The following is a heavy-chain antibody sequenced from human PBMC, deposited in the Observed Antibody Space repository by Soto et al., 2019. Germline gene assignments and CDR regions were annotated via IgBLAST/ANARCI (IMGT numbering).Heavy chain of an antibody. CDR3: AKAEYSSLYYYYGMDV. CDR1: GFTFSSYA. CDR2: ISGSGGST. D-gene: IGHD6-6*01. Sequence: PGGSLRLSCAASGFTFSSYAMSWVRQAPGKGLEWVSVISGSGGSTYYADSVKGRFTISRDNSKNTLYLQMNSLRAEDTAVYYCAKAEYSSLYYYYGMDVWGQGTTVTVSS. V-gene: IGHV3-23*01. J-gene: IGHJ6*02.